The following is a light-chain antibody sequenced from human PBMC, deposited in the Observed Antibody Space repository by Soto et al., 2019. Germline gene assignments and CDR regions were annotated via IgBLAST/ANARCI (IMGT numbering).Light chain of an antibody. Sequence: DIQMTQSPSSLSASVGDRVTITCRASQSIDKYLNWYQQKAGKAPKLLIYAASSLQSGVPSKVSGSGSGTNFTPIISTLQNDDFASGDCQQSYTNRLTIDQRTKVEIK. CDR1: QSIDKY. CDR3: QQSYTNRLT. V-gene: IGKV1-39*01. J-gene: IGKJ1*01. CDR2: AAS.